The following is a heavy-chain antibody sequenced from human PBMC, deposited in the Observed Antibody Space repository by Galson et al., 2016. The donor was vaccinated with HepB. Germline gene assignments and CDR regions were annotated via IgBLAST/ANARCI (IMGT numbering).Heavy chain of an antibody. V-gene: IGHV6-1*01. J-gene: IGHJ5*02. CDR2: TYYRSKWYN. CDR1: GDSVSSNSAA. CDR3: ARVRCSTFRCQNWSDP. D-gene: IGHD2/OR15-2a*01. Sequence: CAISGDSVSSNSAAWTWIRQSPLRGLEWLGRTYYRSKWYNDYAVSVKSRISIHPDTSKNQFSLQLNSVTPEDTAVYYCARVRCSTFRCQNWSDPWAREPWSPSPQ.